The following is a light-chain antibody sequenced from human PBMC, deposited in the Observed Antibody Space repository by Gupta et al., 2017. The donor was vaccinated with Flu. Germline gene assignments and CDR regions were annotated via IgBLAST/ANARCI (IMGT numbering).Light chain of an antibody. CDR3: RQYYSWPPLT. V-gene: IGKV3-15*01. CDR1: QNVNRN. Sequence: EIMMTQSPATLSVSPGETASLSCRASQNVNRNLAWYQQKDGQAPRLLLYAASTRATGIPARFSGSGSGKEFTLTINSLQSEDFAVYYCRQYYSWPPLTFGGGTKVDIK. CDR2: AAS. J-gene: IGKJ4*01.